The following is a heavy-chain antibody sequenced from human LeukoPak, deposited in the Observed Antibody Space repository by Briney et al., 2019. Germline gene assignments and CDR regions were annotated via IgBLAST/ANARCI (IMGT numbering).Heavy chain of an antibody. CDR2: ISYDGSNK. CDR3: AKDLLEREYQLPPSNWFDP. Sequence: PGGSLRLSCAASGFTFSSYAMHWVRQAPGKGLEWVAVISYDGSNKYYADSVKGRFTISRDNSKNTLYLQMNSLRAEDTAVYYCAKDLLEREYQLPPSNWFDPWGQGTLVTVSS. J-gene: IGHJ5*02. CDR1: GFTFSSYA. D-gene: IGHD2-2*01. V-gene: IGHV3-30-3*01.